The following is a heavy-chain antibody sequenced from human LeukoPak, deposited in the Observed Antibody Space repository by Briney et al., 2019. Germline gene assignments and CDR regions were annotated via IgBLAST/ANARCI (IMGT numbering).Heavy chain of an antibody. Sequence: GGSLRLSCAASGFTFSDYYMSWIRQAPGKGLEWISHISTSSTTIYYADSVKGRFTISRDNAKNSLYLQMNSLRVEDTAVYYCARHINSWSPFDYWGQGTLVTVSS. V-gene: IGHV3-11*01. CDR3: ARHINSWSPFDY. D-gene: IGHD6-13*01. J-gene: IGHJ4*02. CDR2: ISTSSTTI. CDR1: GFTFSDYY.